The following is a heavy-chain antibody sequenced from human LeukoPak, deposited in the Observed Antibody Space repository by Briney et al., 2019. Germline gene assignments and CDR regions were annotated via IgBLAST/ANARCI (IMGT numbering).Heavy chain of an antibody. D-gene: IGHD2-8*01. CDR1: GFTFSSFG. Sequence: GGSLRLSCAASGFTFSSFGIHWVRQAPGKGLEWVAVISYDGSNKYYADSVKGRFTISRDNSKNTLYLQIDSLRAEDTAVYYCARDPGDCTNGVCYFYFQHWGQGTLVTVSS. CDR3: ARDPGDCTNGVCYFYFQH. J-gene: IGHJ1*01. CDR2: ISYDGSNK. V-gene: IGHV3-30*03.